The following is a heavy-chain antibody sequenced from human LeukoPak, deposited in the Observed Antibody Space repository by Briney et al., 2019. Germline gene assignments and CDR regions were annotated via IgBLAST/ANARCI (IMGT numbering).Heavy chain of an antibody. Sequence: PGGSLRLSCAASGFTVSSNYMSWVGQAPGKGLEWASVIYSGGSTYYADSVKGRFIISRDNSKNTLYLQMNSLRDEDTAVYYCARTGAAAGTHFDSWGQGTLVTVSS. V-gene: IGHV3-66*02. CDR3: ARTGAAAGTHFDS. CDR2: IYSGGST. D-gene: IGHD6-13*01. CDR1: GFTVSSNY. J-gene: IGHJ4*02.